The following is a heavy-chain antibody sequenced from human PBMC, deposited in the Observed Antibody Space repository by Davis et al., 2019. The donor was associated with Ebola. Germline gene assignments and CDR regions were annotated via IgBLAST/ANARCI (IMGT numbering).Heavy chain of an antibody. CDR1: GGSISSSY. CDR2: IYYSVDN. V-gene: IGHV4-59*08. D-gene: IGHD3-22*01. J-gene: IGHJ3*02. Sequence: PSETLSLTCTGSGGSISSSYWSWSRHRPAKGRVWADYIYYSVDNDYNPSLKSRVTISLDTSKNQFSLNLNSVTAADTAVYYCARQDDYYGSRGFIDALAIWGQGTMVTVSS. CDR3: ARQDDYYGSRGFIDALAI.